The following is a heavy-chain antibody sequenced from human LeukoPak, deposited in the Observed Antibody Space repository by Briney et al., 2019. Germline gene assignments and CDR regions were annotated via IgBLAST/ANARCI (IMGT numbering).Heavy chain of an antibody. CDR3: ARHFPGRSFWSGYPPGKFDY. CDR1: GGSISSSSYY. Sequence: RTSETLSLTCTVSGGSISSSSYYWGWIRQSPGRGLEWIGTIYYAGSTYYNPSLKGRVTVSVDTSKNEFSLNLTSVTAADTAVYFYARHFPGRSFWSGYPPGKFDYWGEGSLVTVS. J-gene: IGHJ4*02. CDR2: IYYAGST. D-gene: IGHD3-3*01. V-gene: IGHV4-39*01.